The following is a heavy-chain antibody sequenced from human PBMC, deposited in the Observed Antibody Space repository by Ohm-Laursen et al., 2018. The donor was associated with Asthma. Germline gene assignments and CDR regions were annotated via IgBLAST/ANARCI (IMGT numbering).Heavy chain of an antibody. CDR3: TTILRFLEWLIYEDY. CDR1: GFTFSNAW. D-gene: IGHD3-3*01. Sequence: SLRLSCTVSGFTFSNAWMSWVRQAPGKGLEWVGRIKSKTDGGTTDYAAPVKGRFTISRDDSKNTLYLQMNSLKTEDTAVYYCTTILRFLEWLIYEDYWGQGTLVTVSS. J-gene: IGHJ4*02. V-gene: IGHV3-15*01. CDR2: IKSKTDGGTT.